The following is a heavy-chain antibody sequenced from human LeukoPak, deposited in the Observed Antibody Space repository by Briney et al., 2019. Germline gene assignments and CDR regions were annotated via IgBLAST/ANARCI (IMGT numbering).Heavy chain of an antibody. CDR3: AKDIGPQFFGGYNGMES. V-gene: IGHV3-9*03. J-gene: IGHJ3*01. CDR1: GFTFDNYA. CDR2: ISWNSGSI. Sequence: GRSLRLSCAASGFTFDNYAMHWVRQSPGKGLEWVSGISWNSGSIGYADSVKGRFTISRDNAKNSLYLQMNSLRAEDMALYYCAKDIGPQFFGGYNGMESWGQGTMVTVSS. D-gene: IGHD5-24*01.